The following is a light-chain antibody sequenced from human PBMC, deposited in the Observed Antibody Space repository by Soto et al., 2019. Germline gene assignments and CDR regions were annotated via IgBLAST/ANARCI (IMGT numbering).Light chain of an antibody. J-gene: IGKJ1*01. V-gene: IGKV1-5*01. CDR3: QQYNSYPWT. CDR1: QSISSW. CDR2: DAS. Sequence: DIQMTQSPSTLSASVGDRVTISCRASQSISSWLAWYQQKPGKATKLLIYDASSLESGVPSRFSGSGSGTEFTLTISSLQPDDFATYYCQQYNSYPWTFGQGTKVAIK.